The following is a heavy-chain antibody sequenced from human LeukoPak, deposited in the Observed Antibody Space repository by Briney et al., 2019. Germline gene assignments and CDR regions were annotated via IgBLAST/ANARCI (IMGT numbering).Heavy chain of an antibody. CDR1: GYSFTNYW. Sequence: GESLKISCKGSGYSFTNYWIGWVRQMPGKGLEWMGIIYPDDSDTRYSPSFQGQVTISADKSITTAYLQWSSLKASDTAMYYCAGRVGGGWPTFNYWGQGPWSPSPQ. V-gene: IGHV5-51*01. CDR3: AGRVGGGWPTFNY. J-gene: IGHJ1*01. CDR2: IYPDDSDT. D-gene: IGHD6-19*01.